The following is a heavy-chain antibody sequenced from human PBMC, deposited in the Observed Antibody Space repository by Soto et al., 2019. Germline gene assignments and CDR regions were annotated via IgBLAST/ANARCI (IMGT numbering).Heavy chain of an antibody. D-gene: IGHD3-16*02. J-gene: IGHJ4*02. CDR1: GGTISSSNYH. CDR2: IYYSGST. Sequence: SETLSLTCTVSGGTISSSNYHLGWIRQPPGKGLERLGSIYYSGSTYYNLSLKSRVTISVDTCKNRFSLKLSSVTAADTAVYYCACLKRGDYIWGSYRPYYFDYWGQGTLVTVSS. V-gene: IGHV4-39*01. CDR3: ACLKRGDYIWGSYRPYYFDY.